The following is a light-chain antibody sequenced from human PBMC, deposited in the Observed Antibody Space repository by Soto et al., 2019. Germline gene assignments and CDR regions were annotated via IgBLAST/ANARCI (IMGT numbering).Light chain of an antibody. V-gene: IGKV3-15*01. Sequence: EIVMTQSPATLSVSPGERATLSCRASQSVSSYLAWYQQKPGQAPRLVIYDESTRATGIPDRFSGSGSGTELTLTISRLQSEDFAVYYCQHYHGWPITFGQGTRLEI. CDR2: DES. J-gene: IGKJ5*01. CDR3: QHYHGWPIT. CDR1: QSVSSY.